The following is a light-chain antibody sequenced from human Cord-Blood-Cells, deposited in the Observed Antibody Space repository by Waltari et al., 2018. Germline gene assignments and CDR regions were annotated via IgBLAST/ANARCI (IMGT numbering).Light chain of an antibody. Sequence: SSELTQDPAVSVAFEQTLRTTCQGDSLRSYYANWYQQKPGQAPVLVIYGKNNRPSGIPDRFSGSSSGNTASLTITGAQAEDEADYYCNSRDSSGNHLVFGGGTKLTVL. CDR3: NSRDSSGNHLV. J-gene: IGLJ3*02. CDR2: GKN. V-gene: IGLV3-19*01. CDR1: SLRSYY.